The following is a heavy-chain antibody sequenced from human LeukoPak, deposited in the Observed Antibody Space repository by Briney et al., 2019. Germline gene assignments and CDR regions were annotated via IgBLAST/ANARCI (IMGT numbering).Heavy chain of an antibody. CDR1: GFTVSSNY. V-gene: IGHV3-66*01. J-gene: IGHJ3*02. D-gene: IGHD4-17*01. CDR2: IYSGGST. Sequence: GGSLRLSCAASGFTVSSNYMSWVRRAPGKGLEWVSVIYSGGSTYYAGSVKGRFTISRDNSKNTLYLQMNSLRAEDTAVYYCARSPGDSDAFDIWGQGTMVTVSS. CDR3: ARSPGDSDAFDI.